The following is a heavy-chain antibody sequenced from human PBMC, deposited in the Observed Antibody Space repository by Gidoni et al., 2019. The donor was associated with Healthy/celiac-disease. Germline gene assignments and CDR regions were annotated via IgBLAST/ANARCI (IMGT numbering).Heavy chain of an antibody. CDR2: INPSGGST. J-gene: IGHJ6*02. CDR3: ARGRVDFWTVRGYYYGMDV. CDR1: GYTFTISY. Sequence: QVQLVQSGAEVKKPGASVKVSCKASGYTFTISYMHWVRQSPGQGLEWMGIINPSGGSTSYAQKLQGRVTMTRDTSTSTVYMELSSLRSEDTAVYYCARGRVDFWTVRGYYYGMDVWGQGTTVTVSS. V-gene: IGHV1-46*04. D-gene: IGHD3-3*01.